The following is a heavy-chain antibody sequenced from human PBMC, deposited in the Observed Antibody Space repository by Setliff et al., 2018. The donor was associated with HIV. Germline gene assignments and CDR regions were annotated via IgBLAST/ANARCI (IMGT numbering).Heavy chain of an antibody. CDR3: VRDRELRTTRSLDF. J-gene: IGHJ4*02. D-gene: IGHD1-1*01. Sequence: ASVKVSCKASGYTFTSYYMHWVRQAPGQGLEWMGIINPSSGSTTYAQKFQGRVTMTRDTSTNTAYMELRSLRSDDTAVYYCVRDRELRTTRSLDFWGPGTLVTVSS. CDR1: GYTFTSYY. CDR2: INPSSGST. V-gene: IGHV1-46*01.